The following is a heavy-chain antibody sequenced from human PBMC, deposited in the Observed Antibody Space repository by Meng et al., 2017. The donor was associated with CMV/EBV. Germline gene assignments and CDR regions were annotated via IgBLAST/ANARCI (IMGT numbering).Heavy chain of an antibody. Sequence: GGSLRLSCAASGFTFSSYSMNWVRQAPGKGLEWVSSISSSSSYIYYADSVKGRFTISRDNAKNSLYLQMNSLRAEDTAVYYWAREGVPAAKTGYFDYWGQGTLVTVSS. CDR1: GFTFSSYS. CDR3: AREGVPAAKTGYFDY. CDR2: ISSSSSYI. V-gene: IGHV3-21*01. J-gene: IGHJ4*02. D-gene: IGHD2-2*01.